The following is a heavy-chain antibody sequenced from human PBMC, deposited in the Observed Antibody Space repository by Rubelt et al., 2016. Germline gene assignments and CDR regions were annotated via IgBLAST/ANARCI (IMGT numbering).Heavy chain of an antibody. V-gene: IGHV4-39*07. Sequence: QLQLQESGPGLVKPSETLSLTCTVSGGSISSSSYYWGWIRQPPGKGLEWIGYIYYSGSTYYNPSLRSRGTIPINTSKNHVSLKLSSVTAADTAVYYCARVLGGTYYDAFDMWGQGTVVTVFS. D-gene: IGHD1-26*01. CDR1: GGSISSSSYY. J-gene: IGHJ3*02. CDR2: IYYSGST. CDR3: ARVLGGTYYDAFDM.